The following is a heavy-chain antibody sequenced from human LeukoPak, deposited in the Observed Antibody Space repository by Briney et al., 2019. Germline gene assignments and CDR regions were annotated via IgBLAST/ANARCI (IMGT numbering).Heavy chain of an antibody. V-gene: IGHV3-9*01. J-gene: IGHJ4*02. Sequence: GGSLRLSCAASGFTFDDYAMHWVRQAPGKGLEWVSGISWNSGSIGYADSVKGRFTISRDNAKNSLYLQMNSLRAEDTAVYYCAREQRSVTFGGVIASLDYWGQGTLVTVSS. D-gene: IGHD3-16*02. CDR1: GFTFDDYA. CDR2: ISWNSGSI. CDR3: AREQRSVTFGGVIASLDY.